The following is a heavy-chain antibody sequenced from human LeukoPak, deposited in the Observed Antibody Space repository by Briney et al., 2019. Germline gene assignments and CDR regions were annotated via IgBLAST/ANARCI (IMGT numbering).Heavy chain of an antibody. CDR3: AKFAVRDVTPYYYGMDV. V-gene: IGHV3-23*01. J-gene: IGHJ6*02. CDR2: ISGSGGGGTT. D-gene: IGHD3-10*01. Sequence: GSLRLSCAASGFTFSSYAMSWVRQAPEKGLEWVSGISGSGGGGTTHYADSVQGRFTISRDNSKNTLYLQMNSLRAEDTAVYYCAKFAVRDVTPYYYGMDVWGQGTTVTVSS. CDR1: GFTFSSYA.